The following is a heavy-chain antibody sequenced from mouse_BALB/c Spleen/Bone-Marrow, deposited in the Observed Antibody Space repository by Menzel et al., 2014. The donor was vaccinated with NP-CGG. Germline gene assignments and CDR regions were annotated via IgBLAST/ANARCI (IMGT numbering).Heavy chain of an antibody. D-gene: IGHD1-2*01. J-gene: IGHJ4*01. CDR3: VRQFITTANYAMDY. CDR2: IRSKSNNYAT. Sequence: EVKLVESGGGLVQPKGSLKLSCAASGFTFNTYAMNWVRQAPGKGLEWVARIRSKSNNYATYYADSVKDRFTISRDDSQSKLYLQMNNLKTEDTAMYYCVRQFITTANYAMDYWGQGTSVTVSS. CDR1: GFTFNTYA. V-gene: IGHV10-1*02.